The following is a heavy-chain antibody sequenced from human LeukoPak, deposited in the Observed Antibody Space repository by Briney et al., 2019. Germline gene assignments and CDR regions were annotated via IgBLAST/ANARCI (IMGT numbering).Heavy chain of an antibody. Sequence: SETLSLTCTVSGGSISSYYWSWIRQPPGKGLEWIGYIYYSGSTYYNPSLKSRVTISVDTSKNQFSLKLSSVTAADTAVYYCARGIAAAGTDNWFDPWGQGTLVTVSS. V-gene: IGHV4-30-4*08. CDR3: ARGIAAAGTDNWFDP. D-gene: IGHD6-13*01. CDR1: GGSISSYY. J-gene: IGHJ5*02. CDR2: IYYSGST.